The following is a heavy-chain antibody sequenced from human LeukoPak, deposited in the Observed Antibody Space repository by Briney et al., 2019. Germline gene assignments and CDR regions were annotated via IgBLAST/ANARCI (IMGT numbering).Heavy chain of an antibody. D-gene: IGHD3-22*01. CDR1: GFTFSSYA. J-gene: IGHJ4*02. CDR2: ISGSGGST. V-gene: IGHV3-23*01. CDR3: AKDVAMIVVVTDY. Sequence: GASLRLSCAASGFTFSSYAMSWVRQAPGQGLEWVSAISGSGGSTYYADSVKGRFTISRDNSKNTLYLQMNSLRAEDTAVYYCAKDVAMIVVVTDYWGQGTLVTVSS.